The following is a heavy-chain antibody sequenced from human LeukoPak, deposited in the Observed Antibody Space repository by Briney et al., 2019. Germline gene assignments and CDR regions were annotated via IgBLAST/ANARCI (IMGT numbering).Heavy chain of an antibody. CDR1: GYTFTSHA. J-gene: IGHJ5*02. CDR2: INDGNGNT. CDR3: ARDRIAVAEDWFDP. V-gene: IGHV1-3*01. Sequence: ASVKVSCKASGYTFTSHAIHWVRQAPGQRLEWMGWINDGNGNTKYSQKFQGRVTITRDTSASTAYMELSSLRSEDTAVYYCARDRIAVAEDWFDPWGQGTLVTVSS. D-gene: IGHD6-19*01.